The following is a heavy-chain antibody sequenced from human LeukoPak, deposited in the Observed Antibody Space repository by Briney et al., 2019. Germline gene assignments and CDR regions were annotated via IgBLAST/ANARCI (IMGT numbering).Heavy chain of an antibody. CDR2: INHSGST. Sequence: SETLSLTCAVYGGSFSGYYWSWIRQPPGKGLEWIGEINHSGSTNYNPSLKSRFTISVDTSKNQFSLKLSSVPAADPALYYCARKYFDWSSGAHRWFDPWGQGTLVTVSS. D-gene: IGHD3-9*01. V-gene: IGHV4-34*01. CDR1: GGSFSGYY. CDR3: ARKYFDWSSGAHRWFDP. J-gene: IGHJ5*02.